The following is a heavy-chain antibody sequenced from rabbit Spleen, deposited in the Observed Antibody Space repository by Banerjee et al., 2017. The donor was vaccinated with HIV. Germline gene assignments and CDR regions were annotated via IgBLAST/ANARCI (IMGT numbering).Heavy chain of an antibody. D-gene: IGHD4-1*01. CDR1: GFDFSRTG. CDR2: IDLLFGTT. V-gene: IGHV1S47*01. CDR3: ARAIVPWLGLTRLDL. J-gene: IGHJ3*01. Sequence: QEQLMESGGGLVQPGGSLKLSCKASGFDFSRTGVSWVRPAPGKGLEWIGYIDLLFGTTYYASWVNGRFTISSDNAQSTVDLKMTSLTAADTATYFCARAIVPWLGLTRLDLWGQGTLVTVS.